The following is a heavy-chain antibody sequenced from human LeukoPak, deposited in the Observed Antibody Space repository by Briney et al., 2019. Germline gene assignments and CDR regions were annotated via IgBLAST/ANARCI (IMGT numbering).Heavy chain of an antibody. J-gene: IGHJ5*02. CDR2: IIPIFGTA. CDR1: GYTFTSYA. D-gene: IGHD2-2*01. CDR3: AASTRIVVVPAAILPNWFDP. Sequence: GASVKASCKASGYTFTSYAISRVRQAPGQGLEWMGGIIPIFGTANYAQKFQGRVTITTDESTSTAYMELSSLRSEDTAVYYCAASTRIVVVPAAILPNWFDPWGQGTLVTVSS. V-gene: IGHV1-69*05.